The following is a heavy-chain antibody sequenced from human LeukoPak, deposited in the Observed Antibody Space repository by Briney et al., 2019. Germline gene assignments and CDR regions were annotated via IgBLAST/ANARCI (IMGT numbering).Heavy chain of an antibody. V-gene: IGHV1-2*02. CDR1: GYTFTGYY. Sequence: ASVKVSCKASGYTFTGYYLHWVRQAPGQGLEWMGWINPNSGGTNYAQKFQGRVTMTRDTSINTAYMELSSLRSEDTAVYYCARGSSLWFGELYRYNWFDPWGQGTLVTVSS. CDR2: INPNSGGT. J-gene: IGHJ5*02. D-gene: IGHD3-10*01. CDR3: ARGSSLWFGELYRYNWFDP.